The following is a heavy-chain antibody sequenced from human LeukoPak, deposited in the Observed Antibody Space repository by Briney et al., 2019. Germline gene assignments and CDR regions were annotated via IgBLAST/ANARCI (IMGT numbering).Heavy chain of an antibody. V-gene: IGHV5-51*01. CDR2: IYPGDSDT. CDR3: AKKRSSGYYDSGGYAIDAFDV. D-gene: IGHD3-22*01. Sequence: GESLKISCKGSGYSFTSYWIGWVRQMPGKGLEWMGIIYPGDSDTRYSPSFQGQVTISADKSISTAYLQWNSLKASDTAMYFCAKKRSSGYYDSGGYAIDAFDVWGQGTMVTVSS. CDR1: GYSFTSYW. J-gene: IGHJ3*01.